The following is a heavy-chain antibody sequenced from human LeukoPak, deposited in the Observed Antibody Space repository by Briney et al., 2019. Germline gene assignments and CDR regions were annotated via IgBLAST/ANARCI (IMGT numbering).Heavy chain of an antibody. CDR2: IYYSGST. J-gene: IGHJ4*02. Sequence: SETLSLTCTVSGGSISSYYWSWIRQPPGKGLEWIGYIYYSGSTYYNPSLRSRVTISVDTSKNQFSLKLSSVTAADTAVYYCASLIAVAGEIDYWGQGTLVTVSS. D-gene: IGHD6-19*01. CDR3: ASLIAVAGEIDY. CDR1: GGSISSYY. V-gene: IGHV4-59*08.